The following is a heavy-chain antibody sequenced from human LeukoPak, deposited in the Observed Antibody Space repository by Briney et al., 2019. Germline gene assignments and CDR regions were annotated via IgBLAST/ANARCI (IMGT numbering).Heavy chain of an antibody. J-gene: IGHJ6*03. D-gene: IGHD2-2*01. V-gene: IGHV4-34*01. CDR2: INHSGST. CDR3: ARVVVPAATYYYYYYMDV. CDR1: GGSFSGYY. Sequence: SETLSLTCAVYGGSFSGYYWSWIRQPPGKGLEWIGEINHSGSTNYNPSLKSRFTISVDTSKNQFSLKLISVTAADTAVYYCARVVVPAATYYYYYYMDVWGKGTTVTVSS.